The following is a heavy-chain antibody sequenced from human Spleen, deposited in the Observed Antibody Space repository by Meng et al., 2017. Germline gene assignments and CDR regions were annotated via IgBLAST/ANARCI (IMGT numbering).Heavy chain of an antibody. V-gene: IGHV1-3*01. CDR2: INADNGNT. CDR1: GYTFTSYA. J-gene: IGHJ4*02. CDR3: ATWTTDVSY. D-gene: IGHD3/OR15-3a*01. Sequence: ASVKVSCKASGYTFTSYAMQWVRQAPGQRLEWMGWINADNGNTEYSQKFQGRVTITRDTSASTVYMELSSLRSEDTAVYYCATWTTDVSYWGQGTLVTVSS.